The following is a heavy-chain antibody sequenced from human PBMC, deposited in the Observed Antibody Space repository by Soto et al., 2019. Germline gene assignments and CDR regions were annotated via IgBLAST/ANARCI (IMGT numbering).Heavy chain of an antibody. V-gene: IGHV4-4*02. Sequence: QVQLQESGPGLVKPSGTLSLTCAVSGGSLSSTHWWSWVRQPPRKGLEWIGDIYHTGRTNYNPSLKTRVTISVDKANNPFALNLSSVTAADTAVYYCARDPYYFGSRDKSGFDPWGQGTLVIVSS. CDR3: ARDPYYFGSRDKSGFDP. J-gene: IGHJ5*02. CDR1: GGSLSSTHW. D-gene: IGHD3-10*01. CDR2: IYHTGRT.